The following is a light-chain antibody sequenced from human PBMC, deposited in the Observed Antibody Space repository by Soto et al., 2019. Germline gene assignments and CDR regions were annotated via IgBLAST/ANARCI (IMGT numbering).Light chain of an antibody. CDR2: SDN. CDR3: ATWADSLNTDV. Sequence: QSVLTQPPSASGTPGQRVAISCSGSSSNIAGNAVNWFQQLPGTAPKLLIYSDNHRPSGVPDRFSGSKSGTSASLAISGLQSEDEADYYCATWADSLNTDVFGAGTKLTVL. CDR1: SSNIAGNA. J-gene: IGLJ1*01. V-gene: IGLV1-44*01.